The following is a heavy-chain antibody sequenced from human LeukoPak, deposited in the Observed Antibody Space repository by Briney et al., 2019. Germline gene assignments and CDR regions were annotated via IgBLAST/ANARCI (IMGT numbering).Heavy chain of an antibody. J-gene: IGHJ4*02. D-gene: IGHD3-22*01. CDR3: AKKSFVYDYDSSGYFDY. Sequence: GSLRLSCAASGFTFSSYAMSWVRQAPGKGLEWVSAISGSGGSTYYADSVKGRFTISRDNSKNTLYLQMNSLRAEDTAVYYRAKKSFVYDYDSSGYFDYWGQGTLVTVSS. V-gene: IGHV3-23*01. CDR1: GFTFSSYA. CDR2: ISGSGGST.